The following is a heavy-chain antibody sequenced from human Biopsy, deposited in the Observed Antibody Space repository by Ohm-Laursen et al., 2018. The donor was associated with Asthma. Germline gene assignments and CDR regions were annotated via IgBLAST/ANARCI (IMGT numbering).Heavy chain of an antibody. D-gene: IGHD3-3*02. J-gene: IGHJ1*01. CDR3: ARIFHFWSPYHAEHYQL. CDR2: IKHDGSEK. Sequence: SLRLSRAASGFTFGDYWMSWVRQVPGKGLEWVANIKHDGSEKNHVDSLKGRFTISRDNAKNSLYLQMNSLRAEDTAVYYCARIFHFWSPYHAEHYQLWGQGTLVTVSS. V-gene: IGHV3-7*01. CDR1: GFTFGDYW.